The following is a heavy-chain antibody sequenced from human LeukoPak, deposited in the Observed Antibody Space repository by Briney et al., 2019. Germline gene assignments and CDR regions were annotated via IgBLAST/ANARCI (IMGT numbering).Heavy chain of an antibody. D-gene: IGHD5-24*01. CDR2: MNPNSGNS. CDR3: ARRALGRLQENPYYFDY. J-gene: IGHJ4*02. CDR1: GYTFTSYD. V-gene: IGHV1-8*01. Sequence: ASVKVSCKASGYTFTSYDINWVRQATGQGLEWMGWMNPNSGNSGYAQKFQGRVTMTRNTSISTAYMELSSLRSEDTAVYYCARRALGRLQENPYYFDYWGQGTLDTVSS.